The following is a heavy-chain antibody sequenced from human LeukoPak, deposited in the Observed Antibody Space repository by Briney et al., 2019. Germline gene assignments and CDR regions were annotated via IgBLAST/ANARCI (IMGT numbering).Heavy chain of an antibody. Sequence: PSETLSLTCAVYGGSFSGYYWSCIRQPPGKGLEWIGEINHSGSTNYNPSLKSRVTISVDTSKNQFSLKLSSVTAADTAVYYCARVVRRYYYGMDVWGQGTTVTVSS. CDR3: ARVVRRYYYGMDV. D-gene: IGHD4-11*01. CDR2: INHSGST. V-gene: IGHV4-34*01. CDR1: GGSFSGYY. J-gene: IGHJ6*02.